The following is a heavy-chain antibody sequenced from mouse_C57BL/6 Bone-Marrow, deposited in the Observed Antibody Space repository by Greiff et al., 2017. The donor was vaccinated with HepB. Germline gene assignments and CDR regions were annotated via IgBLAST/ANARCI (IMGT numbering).Heavy chain of an antibody. CDR3: ARHEWTGVTYFDV. Sequence: EVMLVESGGGLVQPGGSLKLSCAASGFTFSDYYMYWVRQTPEKRLEWVAYISNGGGSTYYPDTVKGRFTISRDNAKNTLYLQMSRLKSEDTAMYYCARHEWTGVTYFDVWGTGTTVTVSS. CDR2: ISNGGGST. CDR1: GFTFSDYY. J-gene: IGHJ1*03. D-gene: IGHD4-1*01. V-gene: IGHV5-12*01.